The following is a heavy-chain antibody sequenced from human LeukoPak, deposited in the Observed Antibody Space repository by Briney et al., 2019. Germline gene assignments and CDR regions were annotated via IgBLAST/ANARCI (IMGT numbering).Heavy chain of an antibody. Sequence: GGSLRLSCAASGFTFSSYEMNWVRLAPGKGLEWVSYISSSGRTIYYADSVKGRFTISRDNAKNSLYLQMNSLRAEDTAVYYCARDTTSDYWGQGTLVTVSS. CDR3: ARDTTSDY. CDR2: ISSSGRTI. V-gene: IGHV3-48*03. CDR1: GFTFSSYE. D-gene: IGHD1-1*01. J-gene: IGHJ4*02.